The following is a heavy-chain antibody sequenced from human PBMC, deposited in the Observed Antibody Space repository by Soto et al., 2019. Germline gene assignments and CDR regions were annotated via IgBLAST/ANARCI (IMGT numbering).Heavy chain of an antibody. Sequence: EVQLVESGGGLVQPGGSLRLSCAASGFTFSDHYMDWVRQAPGKGLEWVGRSRDKAHSHTTEYAASVKGRFTISRDDSENSLYLQINSLKTEDTAVYYCARGVVSTGYFDYWGQGTLVTVSS. CDR3: ARGVVSTGYFDY. V-gene: IGHV3-72*01. J-gene: IGHJ4*02. CDR2: SRDKAHSHTT. D-gene: IGHD5-12*01. CDR1: GFTFSDHY.